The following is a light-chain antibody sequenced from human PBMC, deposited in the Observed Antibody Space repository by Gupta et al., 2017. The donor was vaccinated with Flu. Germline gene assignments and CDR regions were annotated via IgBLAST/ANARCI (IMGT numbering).Light chain of an antibody. Sequence: QSALTQPPSASGSPGHSVTISFGGASSDVGSNNYVSWYQQYPGKAPKLLIYEVSKRPSGVPERFSGSKSGNTASLTVSGLQAEDEAEYFCSSYTGRNTLVFGGGTKLTVL. V-gene: IGLV2-8*01. CDR3: SSYTGRNTLV. CDR1: SSDVGSNNY. CDR2: EVS. J-gene: IGLJ2*01.